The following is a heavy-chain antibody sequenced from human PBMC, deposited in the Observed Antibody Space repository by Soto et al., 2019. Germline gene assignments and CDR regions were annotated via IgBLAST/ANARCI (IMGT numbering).Heavy chain of an antibody. V-gene: IGHV4-30-4*01. CDR2: IPSRGRP. Sequence: QVQLRESGPGLVKASQTLLLTCSVSGASIAGGSYYWSWLRQPPGEGLEWIGYIPSRGRPFYHPSLASRSTISSDTSKTQLSLQLPSVPTDDTAVYYCARDQYSGYDFALWAQGTLVTISS. J-gene: IGHJ5*02. D-gene: IGHD5-12*01. CDR3: ARDQYSGYDFAL. CDR1: GASIAGGSYY.